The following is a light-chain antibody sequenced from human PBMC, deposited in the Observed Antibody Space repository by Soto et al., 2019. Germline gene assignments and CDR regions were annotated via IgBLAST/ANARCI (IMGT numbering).Light chain of an antibody. CDR1: QSISSW. CDR3: QYYKESST. J-gene: IGKJ1*01. V-gene: IGKV1-5*03. CDR2: QAA. Sequence: IQMTQSPSTLSASVGDRVTITCRASQSISSWLAWYQQKPGRAPKLLIYQAASSEIGVPSRFSGSGSGTEFTLIIISLQPDDIATYYCQYYKESSTFGQGTRLQI.